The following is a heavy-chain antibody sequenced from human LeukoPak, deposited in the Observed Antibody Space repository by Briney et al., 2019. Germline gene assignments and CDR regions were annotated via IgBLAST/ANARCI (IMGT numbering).Heavy chain of an antibody. CDR1: GFTFSSYS. D-gene: IGHD5-12*01. Sequence: GGSLRLSCAASGFTFSSYSMNWVRQAPGKGLEWVSSISSSSSYIYYADSVKGRFTISRDNAKNSLYLQMNSLRAEDTAVYYCAGRPSGYGASGYWGQGTLVTVSS. CDR3: AGRPSGYGASGY. CDR2: ISSSSSYI. J-gene: IGHJ4*02. V-gene: IGHV3-21*01.